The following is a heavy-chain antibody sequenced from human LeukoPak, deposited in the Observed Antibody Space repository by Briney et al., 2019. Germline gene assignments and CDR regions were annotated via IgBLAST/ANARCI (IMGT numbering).Heavy chain of an antibody. CDR1: GFTFSNYA. CDR2: IYSGGST. D-gene: IGHD6-6*01. Sequence: PGGSLRLSCAASGFTFSNYAMSWVRQAPGKGLEWVSVIYSGGSTYYADSVKGRFTISRDNSKNTLYLQMNSLRAEDTAVYYCAREDYSSSGFDYWGQGTLVTVSS. V-gene: IGHV3-53*01. J-gene: IGHJ4*02. CDR3: AREDYSSSGFDY.